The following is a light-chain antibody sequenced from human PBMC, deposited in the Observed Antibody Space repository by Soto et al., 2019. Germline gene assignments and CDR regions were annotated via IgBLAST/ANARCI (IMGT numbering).Light chain of an antibody. V-gene: IGKV1-5*01. Sequence: DIQMTQSPSTLSATAGDRVTITCRASQSISSWLAWYQHKPGKAPKLLIYDASNLDSGVPSRFSGSGSGTEFSLSISILQPDDCATYYCQQYENYWTFGQGTRVDIK. CDR1: QSISSW. CDR2: DAS. CDR3: QQYENYWT. J-gene: IGKJ1*01.